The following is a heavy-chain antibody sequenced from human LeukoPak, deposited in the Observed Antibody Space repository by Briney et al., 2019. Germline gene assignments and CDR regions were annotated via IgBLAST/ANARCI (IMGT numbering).Heavy chain of an antibody. D-gene: IGHD3-22*01. V-gene: IGHV4-39*07. CDR1: GGSISSSSYY. CDR3: ARDGSMIVRAFDI. CDR2: IYYSGST. J-gene: IGHJ3*02. Sequence: SETLSLTCTVSGGSISSSSYYWGWIRQPPGKGLEWIGSIYYSGSTYYNPSLKSRVTISVDTSKNQFSLKLSSVTAADTAVYYCARDGSMIVRAFDIWGQGTMVTVSS.